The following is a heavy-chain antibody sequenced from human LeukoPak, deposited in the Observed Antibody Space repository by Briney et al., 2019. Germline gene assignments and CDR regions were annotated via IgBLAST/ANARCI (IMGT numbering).Heavy chain of an antibody. V-gene: IGHV4-59*08. Sequence: SETLSLTCSLSGGSISGDYWSWIRHPPERGLEWVGYLYYTESTNYNASLRSRVTISGDTSKNQFSLDLSAVTAADTAVYYCARHGVENGVDVWGQGTTVTVSS. CDR2: LYYTEST. D-gene: IGHD3-16*01. J-gene: IGHJ6*02. CDR3: ARHGVENGVDV. CDR1: GGSISGDY.